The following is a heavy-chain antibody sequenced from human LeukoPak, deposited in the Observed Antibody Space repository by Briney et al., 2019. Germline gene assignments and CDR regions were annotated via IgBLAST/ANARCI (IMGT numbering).Heavy chain of an antibody. V-gene: IGHV3-7*01. Sequence: PGGSLRLSCAASGSTFSSYRMSWVRQAPGKGLEWVANIKQDGSEKYYVDSVKGRFTISRDNAKNSLYLQMNSLRAEDTAVYYCARDWSGYYFGGVGYYYYYGMDVWGQGTTVTVSS. CDR1: GSTFSSYR. CDR3: ARDWSGYYFGGVGYYYYYGMDV. D-gene: IGHD3-3*01. CDR2: IKQDGSEK. J-gene: IGHJ6*02.